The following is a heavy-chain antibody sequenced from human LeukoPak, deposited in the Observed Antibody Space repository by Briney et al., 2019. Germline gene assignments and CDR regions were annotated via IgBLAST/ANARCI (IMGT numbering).Heavy chain of an antibody. J-gene: IGHJ4*02. V-gene: IGHV4-34*01. CDR1: GGSFSGYY. Sequence: SETLSLTCAVYGGSFSGYYWSWIRQPPGKGLEWIGEINHSGSTNYNPSLKSRVTISVDTSKNQFSLKLSSVTAADTAVYYCARDRNASVFDYWGQGTLVTVSS. CDR3: ARDRNASVFDY. CDR2: INHSGST.